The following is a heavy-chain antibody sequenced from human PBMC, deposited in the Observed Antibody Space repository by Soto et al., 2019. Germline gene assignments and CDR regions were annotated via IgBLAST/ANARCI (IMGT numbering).Heavy chain of an antibody. Sequence: EVQLVESGGGLVKPGGSLRLSCAASGFTFSSYTMNWVRQAPGKGLEWVSSISSGSSYIYYADSVKGRFTISRDNSKNTLYLQMNSLRAEDTAVYYCAKGAAVRWSLFDYWGQGTLVTVSS. V-gene: IGHV3-21*04. CDR3: AKGAAVRWSLFDY. J-gene: IGHJ4*02. CDR1: GFTFSSYT. CDR2: ISSGSSYI. D-gene: IGHD2-15*01.